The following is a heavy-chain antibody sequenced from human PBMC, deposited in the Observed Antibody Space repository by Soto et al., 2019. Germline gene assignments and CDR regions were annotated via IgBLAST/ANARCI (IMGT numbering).Heavy chain of an antibody. CDR1: GGSISSDY. J-gene: IGHJ4*02. CDR3: ARGRGYSYGYPYFDL. D-gene: IGHD5-18*01. Sequence: SETLSLTCTVSGGSISSDYWSWIRQSPGKGLEWIGYVYYSGSSNDNPSLKSRLTISVDTSKNQFSLNLRSVTAANTAVYYCARGRGYSYGYPYFDLWGQGTLVTVS. V-gene: IGHV4-59*01. CDR2: VYYSGSS.